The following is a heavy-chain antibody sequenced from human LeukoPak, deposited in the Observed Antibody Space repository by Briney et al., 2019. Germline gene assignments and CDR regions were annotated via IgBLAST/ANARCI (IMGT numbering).Heavy chain of an antibody. CDR2: ISSGAISSGGDPI. CDR3: ARWLGGSFFDS. D-gene: IGHD2-15*01. CDR1: GFTFTNYA. J-gene: IGHJ4*02. V-gene: IGHV3-48*01. Sequence: GGSLRLSCAASGFTFTNYAMNWVSQPPGKGLEWISYISSGAISSGGDPIHYADPVRGRFTISRDNAKNSLYLQMDSLRADDTAVYFCARWLGGSFFDSWGQGTLVTVSS.